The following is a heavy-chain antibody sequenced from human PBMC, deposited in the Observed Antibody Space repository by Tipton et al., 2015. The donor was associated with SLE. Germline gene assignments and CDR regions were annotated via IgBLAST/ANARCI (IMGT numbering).Heavy chain of an antibody. Sequence: TLSLTCTVSGGSFSTGYDYWSWIRQPPGKGLEWIGNIYYRGSTYYNPSLKSRVTISVDTSKNQFSLKLSSVTAADTAVYYCARDDLTVGAFDIWGQGTLVTVSS. CDR3: ARDDLTVGAFDI. J-gene: IGHJ4*02. CDR1: GGSFSTGYDY. D-gene: IGHD4/OR15-4a*01. CDR2: IYYRGST. V-gene: IGHV4-39*07.